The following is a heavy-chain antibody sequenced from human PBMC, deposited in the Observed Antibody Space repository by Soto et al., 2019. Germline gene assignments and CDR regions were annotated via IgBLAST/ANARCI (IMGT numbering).Heavy chain of an antibody. CDR3: ARAATVYDFWSGYYPSYFDY. V-gene: IGHV1-69*01. CDR2: IIPIFGTA. D-gene: IGHD3-3*01. J-gene: IGHJ4*02. Sequence: QVQLVQSGAEVKKPGSSVKVSCKASGGTFSSYAISWVRQAPGQGLEWMGGIIPIFGTANYAQKFQGRVTITADESTSTAYMELSSLRSEDTAAYYCARAATVYDFWSGYYPSYFDYWGQGTLVTVSS. CDR1: GGTFSSYA.